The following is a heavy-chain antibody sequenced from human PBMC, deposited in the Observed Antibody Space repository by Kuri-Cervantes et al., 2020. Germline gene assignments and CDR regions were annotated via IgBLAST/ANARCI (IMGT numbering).Heavy chain of an antibody. CDR1: GGSISSYY. CDR2: IYYSGST. CDR3: ARGYSSSWYPHPLDY. Sequence: SETLSLTCTVSGGSISSYYWSWIRQPPGKGLEWIGYIYYSGSTNYNPSLKSRVTISVDTSKNQFSLKLSSVTAADTAVYYCARGYSSSWYPHPLDYWGQGTLVTVSS. V-gene: IGHV4-59*13. J-gene: IGHJ4*02. D-gene: IGHD6-13*01.